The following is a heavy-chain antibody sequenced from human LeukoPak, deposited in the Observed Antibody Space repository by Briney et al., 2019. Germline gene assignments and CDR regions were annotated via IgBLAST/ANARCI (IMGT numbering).Heavy chain of an antibody. CDR1: GDSVSVNSDV. CDR2: TYYKSKWYN. Sequence: SQTLSLTCAISGDSVSVNSDVWNWIRQSPSRGLEWLGRTYYKSKWYNDYAVSVKSRITISPDTSKNQFSLQLNSVTPEDTAMYYCARDADWGYDAFDNWGQGTMVTVSS. D-gene: IGHD7-27*01. J-gene: IGHJ3*02. V-gene: IGHV6-1*01. CDR3: ARDADWGYDAFDN.